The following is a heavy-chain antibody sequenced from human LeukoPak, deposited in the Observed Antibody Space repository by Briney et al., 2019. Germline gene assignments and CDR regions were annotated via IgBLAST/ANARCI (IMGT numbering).Heavy chain of an antibody. CDR3: ARGGGPRAVFDI. V-gene: IGHV4-59*01. CDR1: GGSISSYY. CDR2: IYYSGST. J-gene: IGHJ3*02. Sequence: SETLSLTCTVSGGSISSYYWSWIRQPPGKGLEWIGYIYYSGSTNYNPSLKSRVTISVDTSKNQFSLKLSSVTAADTAVYYCARGGGPRAVFDIWGQGTMVTVSS. D-gene: IGHD3-10*01.